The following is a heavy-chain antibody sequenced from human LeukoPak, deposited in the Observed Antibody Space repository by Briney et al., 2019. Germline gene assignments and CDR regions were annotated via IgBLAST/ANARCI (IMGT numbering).Heavy chain of an antibody. J-gene: IGHJ4*02. CDR1: GFTFTIAW. CDR2: IYSKTDGGTA. CDR3: ATGPLDY. Sequence: GGSLRLSCAAPGFTFTIAWMSWVRQAPGKGLEWVGRIYSKTDGGTADYATAVKGRFTISRDDSKKTLYLQMNSLKIEDTAVYYCATGPLDYWGQGTLVTVSS. V-gene: IGHV3-15*05.